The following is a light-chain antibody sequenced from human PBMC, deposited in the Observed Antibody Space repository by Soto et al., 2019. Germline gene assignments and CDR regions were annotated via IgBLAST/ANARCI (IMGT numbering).Light chain of an antibody. CDR2: RND. J-gene: IGLJ2*01. CDR1: SSNIGSNY. V-gene: IGLV1-47*01. Sequence: QSVLTQPPSASGTPGQRVTISFSVSSSNIGSNYVYWYQQFPGSAPKLLIYRNDQRPSGVPDRFSGSKSGTSASLAISGPRSEDEADYYCAAWDDSLSAVVFGGGTKLTVL. CDR3: AAWDDSLSAVV.